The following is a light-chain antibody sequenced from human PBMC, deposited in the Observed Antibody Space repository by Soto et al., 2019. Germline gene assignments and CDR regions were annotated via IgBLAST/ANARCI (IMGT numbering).Light chain of an antibody. CDR3: QQRSDWPLT. J-gene: IGKJ4*01. V-gene: IGKV3-11*01. Sequence: EIVLTHSPATLSLSPGGRATLYCRASQSVSSYLAWYQQKPGQAPRLLISDASNRATGIPARFSGSGSGTDFTLTISSLEPKDFAVYYCQQRSDWPLTFGGGTKVDI. CDR1: QSVSSY. CDR2: DAS.